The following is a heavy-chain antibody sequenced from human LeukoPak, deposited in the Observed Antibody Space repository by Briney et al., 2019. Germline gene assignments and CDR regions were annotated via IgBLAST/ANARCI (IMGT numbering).Heavy chain of an antibody. Sequence: SETLSLTCTVSGGTISSFHWRWIRQPPGKGLEWIGYIHSGGNNNYNPSLWRRVAITVDESTNQFSLRQLCVPAADTAVYYYAGARLGGIVVVPAGSEGRYWFGPWGQGTLVTVSS. CDR3: AGARLGGIVVVPAGSEGRYWFGP. J-gene: IGHJ5*02. CDR1: GGTISSFH. D-gene: IGHD2-2*01. CDR2: IHSGGNN. V-gene: IGHV4-59*01.